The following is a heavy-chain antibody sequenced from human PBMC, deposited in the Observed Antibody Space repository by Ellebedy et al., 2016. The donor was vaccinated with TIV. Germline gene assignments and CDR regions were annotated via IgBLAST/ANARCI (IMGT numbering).Heavy chain of an antibody. J-gene: IGHJ6*02. D-gene: IGHD3-10*01. CDR3: AREPMVRGVIRRGYAMDV. Sequence: GGSLRLSXAVSGVTFSSYGMHWVRQAPGEGLEWVAVIWYDGSNKYYADSVKGRFTISRDNSKNTLYLQMNSLRAEDTAVYYCAREPMVRGVIRRGYAMDVWGQGTTVTVSS. CDR2: IWYDGSNK. V-gene: IGHV3-33*01. CDR1: GVTFSSYG.